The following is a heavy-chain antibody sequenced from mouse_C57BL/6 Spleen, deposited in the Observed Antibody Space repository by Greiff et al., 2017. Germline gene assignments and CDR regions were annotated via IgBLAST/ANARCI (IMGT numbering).Heavy chain of an antibody. Sequence: VQLQQSGPELVKPGASVKISCKASGYTFTDYYMNWVKQSHGKSLEWIGDINPNNGGTSYNQKFKGKATLTVDKSSSTAYMELRSLTSEDSAVYYCARLGDGALDYWGQGTTLTVSS. CDR1: GYTFTDYY. D-gene: IGHD1-1*02. V-gene: IGHV1-26*01. CDR2: INPNNGGT. J-gene: IGHJ2*01. CDR3: ARLGDGALDY.